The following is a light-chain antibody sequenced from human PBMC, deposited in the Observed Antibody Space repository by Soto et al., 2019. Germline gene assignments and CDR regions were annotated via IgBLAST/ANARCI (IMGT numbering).Light chain of an antibody. J-gene: IGKJ1*01. Sequence: DIQKTQSPSTLSASVGDRVTITCRASQSISNWLAWYQQKPGKAPKLLIYKASSLESGVPSRFSGSGSGTEFTLSISSLQPDDFATYYCQQYDSYPRTFGQGTKVEIK. CDR2: KAS. CDR1: QSISNW. CDR3: QQYDSYPRT. V-gene: IGKV1-5*03.